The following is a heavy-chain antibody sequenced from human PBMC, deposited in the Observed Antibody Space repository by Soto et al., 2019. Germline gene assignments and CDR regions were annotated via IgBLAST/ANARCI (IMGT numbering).Heavy chain of an antibody. CDR2: IYWDDDK. Sequence: GSGPTLVNPTQTLTLTCTFSGFSLSTSGVGVGWIRQPPGKALEWLALIYWDDDKRYSPSLKSRLTITKDTSKNQVVLTMTNMDPVDTATYYCAHRQWELELHSTSWFDPWGQGTLVTVSS. J-gene: IGHJ5*02. CDR3: AHRQWELELHSTSWFDP. CDR1: GFSLSTSGVG. D-gene: IGHD1-7*01. V-gene: IGHV2-5*02.